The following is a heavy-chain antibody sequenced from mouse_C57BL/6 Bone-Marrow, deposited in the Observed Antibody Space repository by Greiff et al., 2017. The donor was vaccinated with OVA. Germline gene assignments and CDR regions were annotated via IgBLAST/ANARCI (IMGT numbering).Heavy chain of an antibody. J-gene: IGHJ3*01. CDR1: GFTFSSYA. D-gene: IGHD4-1*01. Sequence: DVKLVESGGGLVKPGGSLKLSCAASGFTFSSYAMSWVRQTPEKRLEWVATISDGGSYTYYPDNVKGRFTISRDNAKNNLYLQMSHLKSEDTAMYYCARDPNWDGFAYWGQGTLVTVSA. V-gene: IGHV5-4*01. CDR3: ARDPNWDGFAY. CDR2: ISDGGSYT.